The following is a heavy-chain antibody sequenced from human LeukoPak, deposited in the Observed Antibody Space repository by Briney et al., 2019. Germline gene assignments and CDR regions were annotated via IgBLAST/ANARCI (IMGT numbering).Heavy chain of an antibody. CDR1: GFTFSNYG. D-gene: IGHD6-13*01. V-gene: IGHV3-30*18. J-gene: IGHJ6*02. CDR2: ITYDGSNK. Sequence: TGRSLRLSCAASGFTFSNYGIYWVRRAPGKGLEWVALITYDGSNKYYGDSVKGRFAISRDNSKNTLYLQMNSLRDEDTAVYYCAKGTAAAGTLSSYAMDVWGQGTTVTVSS. CDR3: AKGTAAAGTLSSYAMDV.